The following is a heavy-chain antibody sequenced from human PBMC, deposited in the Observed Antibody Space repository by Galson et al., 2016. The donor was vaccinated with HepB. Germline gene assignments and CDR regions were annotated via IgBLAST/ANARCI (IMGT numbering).Heavy chain of an antibody. D-gene: IGHD6-13*01. CDR2: GGET. V-gene: IGHV3-53*01. J-gene: IGHJ4*02. Sequence: GGETLYADSVKGRFTISRDNSKNMLYLQMNSLRAEDTAVYYCARAIAAAGNFDYWGQGTLVTVSS. CDR3: ARAIAAAGNFDY.